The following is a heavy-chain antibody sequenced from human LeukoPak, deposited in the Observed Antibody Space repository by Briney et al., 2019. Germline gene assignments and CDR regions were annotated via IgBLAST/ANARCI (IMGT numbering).Heavy chain of an antibody. CDR3: ARSRSSGYYWPRDDAFDI. CDR1: GFTFSDYY. CDR2: ISSSGSTI. J-gene: IGHJ3*02. Sequence: GGSLRLSCAASGFTFSDYYMSWRPQATGEGLEWVSYISSSGSTIYYADPVKGRFTISRDNAKNSLYLQMNSLRAEDTAVYYCARSRSSGYYWPRDDAFDIWGQGTMVAVSS. D-gene: IGHD3-22*01. V-gene: IGHV3-11*01.